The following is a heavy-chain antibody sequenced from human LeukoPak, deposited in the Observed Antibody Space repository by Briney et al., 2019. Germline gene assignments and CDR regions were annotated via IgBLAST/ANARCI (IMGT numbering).Heavy chain of an antibody. Sequence: GRSLRLSCAASGFTFSSYAMHWVRQAPGKGLEWVAVISYDGSNKYYADSVKGRFAISRDNSKNTLYLQMNSLRAEDTAVYYCARVVGLILGYFDYWGQGTLVTVSS. D-gene: IGHD3/OR15-3a*01. V-gene: IGHV3-30*09. J-gene: IGHJ4*02. CDR1: GFTFSSYA. CDR2: ISYDGSNK. CDR3: ARVVGLILGYFDY.